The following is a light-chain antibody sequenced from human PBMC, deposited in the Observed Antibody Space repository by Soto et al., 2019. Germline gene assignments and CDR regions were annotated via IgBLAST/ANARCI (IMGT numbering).Light chain of an antibody. V-gene: IGKV3D-15*01. Sequence: EIVLTQSPGTLSLSPGERATLSCRASQSVSNYLAWYQQIPGQAPRLLIYGASTRATGIPARFSGSGSGTDFTLTIRSLQSEDFAVYYCQQYNNWPRTFGQGTKVDIK. CDR1: QSVSNY. CDR3: QQYNNWPRT. J-gene: IGKJ1*01. CDR2: GAS.